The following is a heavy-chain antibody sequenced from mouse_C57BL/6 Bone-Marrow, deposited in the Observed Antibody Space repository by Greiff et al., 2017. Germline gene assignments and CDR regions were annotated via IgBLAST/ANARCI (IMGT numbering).Heavy chain of an antibody. D-gene: IGHD2-3*01. V-gene: IGHV1-5*01. CDR1: GYTFTSYW. CDR3: TFYDGYYVGFAY. CDR2: IYPGNSDT. J-gene: IGHJ3*01. Sequence: EVMLVESGTVLARPGASVKMSCKTSGYTFTSYWMHWVKQRPGQGLEWIGAIYPGNSDTSYNQKFKGKAKLTAVTSASTAYMELSSLTTEDSAVYYCTFYDGYYVGFAYWGQGTLVTVSA.